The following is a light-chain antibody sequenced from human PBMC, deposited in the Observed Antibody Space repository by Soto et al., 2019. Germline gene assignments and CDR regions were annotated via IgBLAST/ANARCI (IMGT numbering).Light chain of an antibody. V-gene: IGLV2-14*01. CDR2: EVS. J-gene: IGLJ3*02. CDR1: SSDVGGYNY. Sequence: QLVLTQPASVSGSPGQSITISCTGTSSDVGGYNYVSWYQQHPGKAPKLMVYEVSNRPSGVSNRFSGFKSGNTASLTISGLQTEDEADYYCSSYTRSATWVFGGGTKLTVL. CDR3: SSYTRSATWV.